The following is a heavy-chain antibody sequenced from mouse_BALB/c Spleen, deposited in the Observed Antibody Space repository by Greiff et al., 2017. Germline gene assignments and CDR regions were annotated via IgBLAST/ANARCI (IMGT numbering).Heavy chain of an antibody. CDR3: GAYYRYEGAY. CDR2: IYPGSGST. CDR1: GYTFTDYV. V-gene: IGHV1-77*01. J-gene: IGHJ3*01. Sequence: QVQLKESGPELVKPGASVKMSCKASGYTFTDYVISWVKQRTGQGLEWIGEIYPGSGSTYYNEKFKGKATLTADKSSNTAYMQLSSLTSEDSAVYFCGAYYRYEGAYWGQGTLVTVSA. D-gene: IGHD2-14*01.